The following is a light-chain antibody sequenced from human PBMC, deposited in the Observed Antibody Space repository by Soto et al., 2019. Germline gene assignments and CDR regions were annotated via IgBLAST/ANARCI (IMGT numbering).Light chain of an antibody. CDR3: QQRSNWPIT. CDR2: DAS. V-gene: IGKV3-11*01. J-gene: IGKJ5*01. Sequence: EIVLTQSPATLSLSPGERATLSCRASQSVSSYLAWYQQKPGQAPRLLIFDASNRATGIPARFSGSGSGTDFHLPISXXXXXDFAVYYCQQRSNWPITFGQG. CDR1: QSVSSY.